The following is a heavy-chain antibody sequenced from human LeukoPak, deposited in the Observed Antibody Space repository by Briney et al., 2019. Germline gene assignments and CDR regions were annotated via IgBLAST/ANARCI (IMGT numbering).Heavy chain of an antibody. D-gene: IGHD2-21*02. CDR2: INHSGYT. V-gene: IGHV4-34*01. J-gene: IGHJ4*02. CDR3: TRMTAGHDY. CDR1: GVSFDDYY. Sequence: MPSETLSLTCAVSGVSFDDYYWSWVRQTPGKGLEWIGEINHSGYTNDGPSLKSRVTLSIDTSRKQFSLNLRSVTVADTGIYYCTRMTAGHDYWGQGTLVTVSS.